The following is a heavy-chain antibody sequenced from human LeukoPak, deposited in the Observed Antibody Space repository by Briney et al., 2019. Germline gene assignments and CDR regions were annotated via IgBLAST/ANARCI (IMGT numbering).Heavy chain of an antibody. V-gene: IGHV4-39*07. CDR2: IFYSGST. CDR3: ARDRARMTILSRDAFDI. CDR1: GGSISTSNYY. D-gene: IGHD3-9*01. Sequence: SETLSLTCTVSGGSISTSNYYWGWIRQPPGKGLEWIGNIFYSGSTYYSPSLRSRVTISLDTSRNQFSLKLNSVTAADTAVYYCARDRARMTILSRDAFDIWGQGTMVTVSS. J-gene: IGHJ3*02.